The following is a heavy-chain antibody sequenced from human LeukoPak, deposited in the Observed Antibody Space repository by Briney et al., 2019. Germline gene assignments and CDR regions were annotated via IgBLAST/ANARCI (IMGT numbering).Heavy chain of an antibody. CDR2: IYYSGST. CDR1: GGSISSSSYY. CDR3: ASSGYYYDSSGSHYFDY. Sequence: SETLSLTCAVSGGSISSSSYYWGWIRQPPGKGLEWIGSIYYSGSTYYNPSLKSRVTISVDTSKNQFSLKLSSVTAADTPVYYCASSGYYYDSSGSHYFDYWGQGTLVTVSS. D-gene: IGHD3-22*01. V-gene: IGHV4-39*07. J-gene: IGHJ4*02.